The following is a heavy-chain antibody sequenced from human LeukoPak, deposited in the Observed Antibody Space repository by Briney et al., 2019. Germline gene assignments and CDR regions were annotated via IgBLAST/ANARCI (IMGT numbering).Heavy chain of an antibody. D-gene: IGHD6-13*01. CDR2: IRSKAYGGTT. Sequence: GGCLRLSCTASGFTFGDYAMSWVRQAPGKGLEWVGFIRSKAYGGTTEYAASVKGRFTISRDDPKSIAYLQMNSLKTEDTAVYYCTRAAAGTFFDLGAFRDWGQGTLVTVSS. CDR3: TRAAAGTFFDLGAFRD. J-gene: IGHJ4*02. V-gene: IGHV3-49*04. CDR1: GFTFGDYA.